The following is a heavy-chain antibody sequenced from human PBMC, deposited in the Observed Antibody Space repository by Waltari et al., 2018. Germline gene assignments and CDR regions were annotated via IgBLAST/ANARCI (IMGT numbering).Heavy chain of an antibody. J-gene: IGHJ4*02. Sequence: EVQLLESGGGLIRPGGSVTLPCAASGFTFNNYAMNWIRQAPGKGLEWVSVIYSGGGAYYADSVKGRFTISRDNSKNTLYLQMSSLRLEDTAVYYCVKETAYGYYFDNWGQGTLVSVSS. CDR3: VKETAYGYYFDN. CDR2: IYSGGGA. CDR1: GFTFNNYA. D-gene: IGHD3-10*01. V-gene: IGHV3-23*03.